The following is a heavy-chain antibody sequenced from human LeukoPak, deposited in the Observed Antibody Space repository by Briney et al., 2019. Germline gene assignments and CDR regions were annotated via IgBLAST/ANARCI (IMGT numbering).Heavy chain of an antibody. CDR2: ISHDEVST. V-gene: IGHV3-30*01. Sequence: QAGGSLRLSCAASGFTFSRHPMHWVRQAPGKGLERVALISHDEVSTYYVDSVKGRFTISRDKSKNTLFLQMNSLRPEDTAVYYCARQATSLGYFYSYLDVWGTGTTVTVSS. CDR1: GFTFSRHP. CDR3: ARQATSLGYFYSYLDV. J-gene: IGHJ6*03.